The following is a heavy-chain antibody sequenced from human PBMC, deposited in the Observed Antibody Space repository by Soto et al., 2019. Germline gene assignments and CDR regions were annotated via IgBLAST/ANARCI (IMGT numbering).Heavy chain of an antibody. J-gene: IGHJ4*02. Sequence: GALRLSCAASGFTFSSYGMHWVRQAPGKGLEWVAVIWYDGSNKYYAESVKGRFTISRDNSKNTLYLQMNSLRAEDTAVYYCASRGRIGYYDYVWGSYRPEYLDYWGQGTLVTVSS. CDR1: GFTFSSYG. CDR2: IWYDGSNK. CDR3: ASRGRIGYYDYVWGSYRPEYLDY. D-gene: IGHD3-16*02. V-gene: IGHV3-33*01.